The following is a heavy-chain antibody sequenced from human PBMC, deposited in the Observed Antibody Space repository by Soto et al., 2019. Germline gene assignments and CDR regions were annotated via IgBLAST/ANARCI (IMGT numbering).Heavy chain of an antibody. CDR3: AKDLRNGDYNFDY. V-gene: IGHV3-7*01. CDR2: IKQDGSEK. CDR1: GLTLSGYW. J-gene: IGHJ4*02. Sequence: PGGSLRLSCGASGLTLSGYWMNWVRQAPGKGLEWVANIKQDGSEKYYVDSVKGRFTISRDNSKNTLYLQMNSLRAEDTAVYYCAKDLRNGDYNFDYWGQGTLVTGSS. D-gene: IGHD4-17*01.